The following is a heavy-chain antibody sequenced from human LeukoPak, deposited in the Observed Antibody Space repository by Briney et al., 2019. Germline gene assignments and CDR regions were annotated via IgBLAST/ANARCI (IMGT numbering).Heavy chain of an antibody. Sequence: SETLSLTCTVSGDSISSGSYYWNWIRQPAGKGLEWIGRMDTSGSTNYKPSLKSRVTISADTSKNQISLKLSSVTAADTAVYYCTSSLYYYYMDVWGKGTTVTISS. V-gene: IGHV4-61*02. CDR1: GDSISSGSYY. CDR2: MDTSGST. J-gene: IGHJ6*03. CDR3: TSSLYYYYMDV.